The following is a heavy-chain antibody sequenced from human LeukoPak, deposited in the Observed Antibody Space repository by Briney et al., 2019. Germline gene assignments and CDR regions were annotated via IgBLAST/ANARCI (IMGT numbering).Heavy chain of an antibody. CDR1: GFTFSSYA. V-gene: IGHV3-23*01. CDR2: ISGSGGST. D-gene: IGHD2-15*01. CDR3: AKGGGGSCYGHVDY. Sequence: GGSLRLSCAASGFTFSSYAMTWVRQAPGKGLEWVSAISGSGGSTYYADSVKGRFTISRDNSKNTLYLQMNSLRAGDTAVYYCAKGGGGSCYGHVDYWGQGTLVTVSS. J-gene: IGHJ4*02.